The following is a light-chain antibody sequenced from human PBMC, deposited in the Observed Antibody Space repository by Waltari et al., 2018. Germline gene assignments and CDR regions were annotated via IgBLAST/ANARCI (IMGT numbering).Light chain of an antibody. CDR3: CSYAGSYTWV. CDR1: SSHVGGYNS. J-gene: IGLJ3*02. CDR2: DVS. V-gene: IGLV2-11*01. Sequence: QSALTQPRSVSGSPGQSVTISCTGTSSHVGGYNSVSWYQQHPGKAPKLMISDVSKRPSGVPDRFSGSKSGNTASLTISGLQAEDEADYYCCSYAGSYTWVFGGGTKLTVL.